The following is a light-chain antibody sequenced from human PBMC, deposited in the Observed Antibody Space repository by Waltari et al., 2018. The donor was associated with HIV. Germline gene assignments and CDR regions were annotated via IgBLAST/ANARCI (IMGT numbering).Light chain of an antibody. Sequence: QSVLTQPPSASGTPGQGVTISCSGSTPNIGQNTLTRDQQFPGTSPKLLIYSNDQRPSGVPDRFSGSKSGTSASLAISGLQSEDDTDYYCAAWDDSLNGVVFGGGTTLTVL. CDR2: SND. J-gene: IGLJ2*01. V-gene: IGLV1-44*01. CDR1: TPNIGQNT. CDR3: AAWDDSLNGVV.